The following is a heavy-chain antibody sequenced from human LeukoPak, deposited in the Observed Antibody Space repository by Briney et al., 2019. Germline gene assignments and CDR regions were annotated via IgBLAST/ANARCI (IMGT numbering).Heavy chain of an antibody. D-gene: IGHD3-22*01. CDR3: ARGAPYDSSGGDAFDI. J-gene: IGHJ3*02. V-gene: IGHV3-48*04. Sequence: GGSLRLSCAASGFTFSSYGMHWVRQAPGKGLEWVSYISSSGSTIYYADSVKGRFTISRDNAKNSLYLQMNSLRAEDTAVYYCARGAPYDSSGGDAFDIWGQGTMVTVSS. CDR2: ISSSGSTI. CDR1: GFTFSSYG.